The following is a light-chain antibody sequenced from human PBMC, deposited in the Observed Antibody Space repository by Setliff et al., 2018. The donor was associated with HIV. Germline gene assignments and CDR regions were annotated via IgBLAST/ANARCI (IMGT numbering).Light chain of an antibody. Sequence: SVLTQPASVSGSPGQSIIISCTGTSSDVGGYKYVYWYQQHPGKAPKLMIYEVSNRPSGISNRFSGSKSGNTASLTISGLQAEDEADYYCSAYSTLFIYIFGTGTKVTVL. CDR3: SAYSTLFIYI. V-gene: IGLV2-14*01. J-gene: IGLJ1*01. CDR1: SSDVGGYKY. CDR2: EVS.